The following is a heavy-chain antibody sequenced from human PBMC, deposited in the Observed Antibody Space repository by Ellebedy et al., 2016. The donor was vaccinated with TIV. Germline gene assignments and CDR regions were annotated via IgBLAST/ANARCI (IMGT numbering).Heavy chain of an antibody. CDR3: ARHRSYDFWGFSYTAHYALDV. CDR1: GDNINSYY. V-gene: IGHV4-59*08. CDR2: IYQTVIS. D-gene: IGHD3/OR15-3a*01. Sequence: MPSETLSLTCIVSGDNINSYYWSWIRQPPGKGLEWVGYIYQTVISSFNPSLRSRVTMSVDTSKNHLFLNLTSMTPADTAVYYCARHRSYDFWGFSYTAHYALDVWGQGTSVTVSS. J-gene: IGHJ6*02.